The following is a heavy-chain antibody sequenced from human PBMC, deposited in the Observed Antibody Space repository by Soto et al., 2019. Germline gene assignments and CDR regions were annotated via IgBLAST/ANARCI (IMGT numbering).Heavy chain of an antibody. CDR1: GFTFSNYW. Sequence: EVQLVESGGGLVQPGGCLRLFCAASGFTFSNYWMHWGRQAAGKGLVWASRINDDGGSTSHADSVNGRFAISIDNDKNTRNLQMTSLKAGETAVYSSGKSTLTSNVPRWGLGTLVTVSS. J-gene: IGHJ4*02. D-gene: IGHD4-17*01. CDR3: GKSTLTSNVPR. CDR2: INDDGGST. V-gene: IGHV3-74*01.